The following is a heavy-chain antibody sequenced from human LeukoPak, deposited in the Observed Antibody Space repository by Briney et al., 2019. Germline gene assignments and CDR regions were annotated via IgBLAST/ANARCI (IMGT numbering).Heavy chain of an antibody. J-gene: IGHJ4*02. V-gene: IGHV4-59*01. CDR2: IYCSGST. CDR3: ARAVYGDYPDY. CDR1: GGSISSYY. Sequence: SETLSLTCTVSGGSISSYYWSWIRQPPGKGLEWIGYIYCSGSTNYNPSLKSRVTISVDTSKNQFSLKLSSVTAADTAVYYCARAVYGDYPDYWGQGTLVTVSS. D-gene: IGHD4-17*01.